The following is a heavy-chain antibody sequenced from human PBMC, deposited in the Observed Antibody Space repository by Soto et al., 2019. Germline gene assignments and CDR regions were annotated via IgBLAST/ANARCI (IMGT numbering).Heavy chain of an antibody. D-gene: IGHD1-1*01. J-gene: IGHJ6*02. CDR3: ARQEQLSPYYYAMDV. CDR2: IIPIFGTA. V-gene: IGHV1-69*06. Sequence: SVKVSCKASGGTFSSYAISWVRQAPGQGLEWMGGIIPIFGTANYAQKFQGRVTITADKSTSTAFLQWSRLKASDTATYYCARQEQLSPYYYAMDVWGQGTTVTVSS. CDR1: GGTFSSYA.